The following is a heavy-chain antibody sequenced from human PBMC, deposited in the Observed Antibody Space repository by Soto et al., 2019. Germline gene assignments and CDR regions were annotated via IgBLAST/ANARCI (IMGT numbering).Heavy chain of an antibody. CDR1: GYTFTSYG. Sequence: GASVKVSCKASGYTFTSYGISWVRQAPGQGLEWMGWISAYNGNTNYAQKLQGRVTMTTDTSTSTAYMELRSLRSDDTAVYYCARVREVALLWFGELLPPDYYYYYMDVWGKGTTVTVSS. CDR3: ARVREVALLWFGELLPPDYYYYYMDV. CDR2: ISAYNGNT. D-gene: IGHD3-10*01. J-gene: IGHJ6*03. V-gene: IGHV1-18*01.